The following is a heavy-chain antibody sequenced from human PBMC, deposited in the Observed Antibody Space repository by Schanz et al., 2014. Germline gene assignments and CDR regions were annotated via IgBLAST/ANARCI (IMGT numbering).Heavy chain of an antibody. CDR1: GFTFTTHS. D-gene: IGHD3-16*01. V-gene: IGHV3-23*01. J-gene: IGHJ4*02. CDR3: AKGLYYDNTGGGFDY. Sequence: EVQLLESGGGLVQPGGSLRLSCAASGFTFTTHSMIWVRQAPGKGLEWVSGISGSGGSTYYADSVKGRFTISRDNSKTTLSLQMNSLRAEDTAVYYCAKGLYYDNTGGGFDYWGQGTLVTVSA. CDR2: ISGSGGST.